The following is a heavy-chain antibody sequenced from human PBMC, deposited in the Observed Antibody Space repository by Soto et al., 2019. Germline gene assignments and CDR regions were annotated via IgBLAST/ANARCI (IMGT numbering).Heavy chain of an antibody. V-gene: IGHV4-34*01. D-gene: IGHD1-20*01. CDR3: ARIPQGVLGVTGTSVNPRSPYGMDV. CDR1: GGSFIGYY. J-gene: IGHJ6*02. Sequence: SETLSLTCAVYGGSFIGYYWSWILQPPWKGLEWIGEINHSGSTNYNPSLKSRVTISVDTSKNQFSLKLSSVTAADTAVYYCARIPQGVLGVTGTSVNPRSPYGMDVPGQAPTVSLSS. CDR2: INHSGST.